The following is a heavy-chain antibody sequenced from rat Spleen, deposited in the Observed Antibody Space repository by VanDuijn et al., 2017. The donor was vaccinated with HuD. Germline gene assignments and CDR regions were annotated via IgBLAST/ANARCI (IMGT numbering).Heavy chain of an antibody. V-gene: IGHV5S13*01. Sequence: EVQLVESGGGLVQPGRSLKLSCVASGFSFTNHGMAWVRQAPTKGLEWVASISAGAGNTYSRDSVKGRFTISRDNEKNTVYLQMDSLRSEETATYYCARHLGDYWGQGVMVTVSS. CDR3: ARHLGDY. J-gene: IGHJ2*01. CDR1: GFSFTNHG. CDR2: ISAGAGNT. D-gene: IGHD4-6*01.